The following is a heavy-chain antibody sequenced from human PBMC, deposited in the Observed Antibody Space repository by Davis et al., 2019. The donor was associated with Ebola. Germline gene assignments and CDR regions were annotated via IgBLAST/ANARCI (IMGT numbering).Heavy chain of an antibody. J-gene: IGHJ6*04. CDR1: GYTFTSYG. CDR3: ARGSGYPNYYGMDV. Sequence: ASVKVSCKASGYTFTSYGISWVRQAPGQGLEWMGIINPSGGTTNYTQKFQGRVTLTRDTSTSTVYMELSSLRSDDTAVYYCARGSGYPNYYGMDVWGKGTTVTVSS. CDR2: INPSGGTT. V-gene: IGHV1-46*01. D-gene: IGHD3-22*01.